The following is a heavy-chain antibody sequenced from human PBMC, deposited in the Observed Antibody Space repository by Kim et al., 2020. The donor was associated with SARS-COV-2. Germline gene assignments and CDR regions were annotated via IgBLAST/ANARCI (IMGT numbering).Heavy chain of an antibody. D-gene: IGHD3-3*01. CDR2: TYYMSKWYN. V-gene: IGHV6-1*01. CDR3: ARQTDSWT. CDR1: GDSVSSNSVA. J-gene: IGHJ5*02. Sequence: SQTLSLPCAISGDSVSSNSVAWNWLRQSPSRGLEWLGRTYYMSKWYNDYALSVKSRIAINPDTSRNQFSLQLKSATPEDTAVYYCARQTDSWTWGQGILVTVSS.